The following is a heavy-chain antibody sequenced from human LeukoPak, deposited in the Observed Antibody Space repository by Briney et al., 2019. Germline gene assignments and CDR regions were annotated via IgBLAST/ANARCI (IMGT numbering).Heavy chain of an antibody. CDR3: ARHATARSYSYFDY. D-gene: IGHD1-26*01. CDR2: INHSGST. V-gene: IGHV4-34*01. J-gene: IGHJ4*02. Sequence: PSETLSLTCAVYGGSFSGYYWSWIRQPPGKGLEWIGEINHSGSTNYNPPLKSRVTISVDTSKNQFSLKLSSVTAADTAVYYCARHATARSYSYFDYWGQGTLVTVSS. CDR1: GGSFSGYY.